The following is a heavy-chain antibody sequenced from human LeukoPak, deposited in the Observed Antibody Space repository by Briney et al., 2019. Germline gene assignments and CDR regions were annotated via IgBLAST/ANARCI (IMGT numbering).Heavy chain of an antibody. CDR1: GGTFSSYA. J-gene: IGHJ6*02. V-gene: IGHV1-69*13. D-gene: IGHD4-17*01. CDR2: IIPIFGTA. Sequence: GASVKVSCKASGGTFSSYAISWVRQAPGQGLEWMGGIIPIFGTANYAQKFQGRVTITADESTSTAYMELSSLRSEDTAVYYCARSPSDDYGDYALLDYGMDVWGQGTTVTVSS. CDR3: ARSPSDDYGDYALLDYGMDV.